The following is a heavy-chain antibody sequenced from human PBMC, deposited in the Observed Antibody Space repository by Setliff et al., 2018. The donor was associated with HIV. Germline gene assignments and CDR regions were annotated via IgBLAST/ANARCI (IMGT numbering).Heavy chain of an antibody. J-gene: IGHJ6*03. D-gene: IGHD2-2*02. V-gene: IGHV4-39*01. CDR3: ARHLEYRGAYYYYYMDV. CDR2: IYYSGST. Sequence: LSLTCTVSGGSISNSSYYWGWIRQPPGKGLEWIGNIYYSGSTYYNPSLKSRVTISVDTSKNQFSLKLSSVTAVDTAVYYCARHLEYRGAYYYYYMDVWGKGTTVTVSS. CDR1: GGSISNSSYY.